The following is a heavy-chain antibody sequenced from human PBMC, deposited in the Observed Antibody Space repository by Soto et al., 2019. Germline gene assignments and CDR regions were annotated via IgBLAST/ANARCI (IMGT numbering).Heavy chain of an antibody. CDR2: IGPYNGNT. V-gene: IGHV1-18*01. J-gene: IGHJ2*01. CDR3: ARCYCSVGSCYTCWHFDL. D-gene: IGHD2-15*01. Sequence: QVQLVQSGAEVKKPGASVKVSCKASGYTFNNYGISWVRQAPGQGLEWMGWIGPYNGNTDHAQNFQGRVTMTTDTSTHTDYMELRSLRSDDTALYYCARCYCSVGSCYTCWHFDLWGRGTLVTVSS. CDR1: GYTFNNYG.